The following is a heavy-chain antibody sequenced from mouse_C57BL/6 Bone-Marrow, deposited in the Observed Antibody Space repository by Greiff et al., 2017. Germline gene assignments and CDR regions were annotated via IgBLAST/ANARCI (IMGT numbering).Heavy chain of an antibody. J-gene: IGHJ3*01. Sequence: EVQRVESGGGLVQPGGSLTLSCAASGFTFSDYYMYWVRQTPEKRLEWVEYISNGGGSTYYPDTVKGRFTISRGNAKNTLNLQMSRLKSEDTAMYYCARQEGFAYWGQGTLVTVSA. CDR3: ARQEGFAY. CDR1: GFTFSDYY. CDR2: ISNGGGST. V-gene: IGHV5-12*01.